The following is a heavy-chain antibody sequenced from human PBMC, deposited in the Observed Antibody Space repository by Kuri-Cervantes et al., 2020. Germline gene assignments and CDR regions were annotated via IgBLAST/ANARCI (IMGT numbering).Heavy chain of an antibody. CDR2: ISGFSGNT. CDR1: GYTFTSFG. D-gene: IGHD3-10*01. J-gene: IGHJ4*02. Sequence: GSVQVSCKASGYTFTSFGISWVRPAPGQGREWMGWISGFSGNTNYAQKVQGRVTMTRDTSISPAYMELSRLRSDDTAVYYCASGPITMVRGGTECDYWGQGTLVTVSS. V-gene: IGHV1-18*01. CDR3: ASGPITMVRGGTECDY.